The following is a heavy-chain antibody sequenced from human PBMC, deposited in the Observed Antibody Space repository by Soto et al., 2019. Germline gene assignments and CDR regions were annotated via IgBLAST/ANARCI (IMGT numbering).Heavy chain of an antibody. D-gene: IGHD2-15*01. V-gene: IGHV1-18*01. CDR2: ISGYNEKT. CDR1: GYTFNRYG. Sequence: QVQLVQSGAEVKKPGASVKLSCKASGYTFNRYGISWVRQAPGQGLEWMGRISGYNEKTNYAQNFQGRVTMTTDTSTTADYMELRSLTSDDTAVYFCAREGYCSSGSCALYSHDYFGMDVWGQGTTVTVSS. J-gene: IGHJ6*02. CDR3: AREGYCSSGSCALYSHDYFGMDV.